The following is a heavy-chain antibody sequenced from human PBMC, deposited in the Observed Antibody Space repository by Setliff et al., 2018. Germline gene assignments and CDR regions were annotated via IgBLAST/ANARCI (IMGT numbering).Heavy chain of an antibody. CDR3: ARAPLESGYYYGQGHYFDN. J-gene: IGHJ4*02. V-gene: IGHV1-46*01. CDR1: GYTFTGYY. Sequence: VKVSCKASGYTFTGYYLHWVRQAPGQGLEWMGIIDPSADYTNYAQKFQGRVTMTKDTSTTTVYMELSSLRSEDTAVYYCARAPLESGYYYGQGHYFDNWGQGTLVTVSS. CDR2: IDPSADYT. D-gene: IGHD5-18*01.